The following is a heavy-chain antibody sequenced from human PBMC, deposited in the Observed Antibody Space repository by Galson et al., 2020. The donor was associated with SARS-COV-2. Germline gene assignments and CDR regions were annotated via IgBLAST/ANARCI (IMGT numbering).Heavy chain of an antibody. D-gene: IGHD1-26*01. CDR2: ISGSGGST. J-gene: IGHJ3*02. Sequence: GESLKISCAASGFTFSSYAMSWVRQAPGKGLEWVSAISGSGGSTYYADSVKGRFTISRDNSKNTLYLQMNSLRAEDTAVYYCAKESGSYERHDAFDIWGQGTMVTVSS. V-gene: IGHV3-23*01. CDR1: GFTFSSYA. CDR3: AKESGSYERHDAFDI.